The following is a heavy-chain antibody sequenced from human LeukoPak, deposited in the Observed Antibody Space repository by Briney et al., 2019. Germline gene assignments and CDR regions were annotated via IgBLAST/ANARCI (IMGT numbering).Heavy chain of an antibody. CDR3: VKPYYFSSGSLN. Sequence: GGSLRLSCAASGFTFSSYEMNWVRQAPGKGLEWVSYISSSGSTIYYADSVKGRFTISRDNAKNSLHLQMNSLRAEDTAVYYCVKPYYFSSGSLNWGQGTLVTVSS. CDR2: ISSSGSTI. V-gene: IGHV3-48*03. CDR1: GFTFSSYE. D-gene: IGHD3-10*01. J-gene: IGHJ4*02.